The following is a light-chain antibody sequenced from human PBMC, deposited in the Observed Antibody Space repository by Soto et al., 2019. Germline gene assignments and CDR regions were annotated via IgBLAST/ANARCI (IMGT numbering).Light chain of an antibody. J-gene: IGKJ5*01. CDR1: QSVSSY. Sequence: EFVLTQSPATLSLSPGERATLSCRASQSVSSYLAWYQQKPGQAPRLLIYDASARATGSPARFSGSGSGTDFTLTISSIEPEDFAVYYCQQRSNWITFGQGTRLEIK. CDR3: QQRSNWIT. CDR2: DAS. V-gene: IGKV3-11*01.